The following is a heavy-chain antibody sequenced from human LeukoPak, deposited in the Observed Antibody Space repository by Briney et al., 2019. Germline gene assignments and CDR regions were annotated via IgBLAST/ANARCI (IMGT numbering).Heavy chain of an antibody. J-gene: IGHJ4*02. D-gene: IGHD3-10*01. Sequence: GGSLRLSCAASGFTFSDYYMSWIRQAPGKGLEWVSYISGSSSYTNNADSVKGRFTISRDNAKNSLYLQMNSLRAEDTAVYYCARFMVRDKLDYWGQGTLVTVSS. CDR1: GFTFSDYY. CDR2: ISGSSSYT. CDR3: ARFMVRDKLDY. V-gene: IGHV3-11*06.